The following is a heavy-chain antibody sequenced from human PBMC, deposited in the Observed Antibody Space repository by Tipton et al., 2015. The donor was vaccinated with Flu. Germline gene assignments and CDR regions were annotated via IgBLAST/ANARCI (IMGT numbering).Heavy chain of an antibody. CDR2: IDTSGDT. V-gene: IGHV3-13*01. J-gene: IGHJ4*02. CDR1: GFTFSSYD. D-gene: IGHD6-19*01. Sequence: SLRLSCVASGFTFSSYDMRWVRQVTGKGLEWVSGIDTSGDTYYPDSVKGRFTISRNNAENSLYLQLNSLRAGDTAVYYCARAKVAGIWNAFDYWGRGTQVTVSS. CDR3: ARAKVAGIWNAFDY.